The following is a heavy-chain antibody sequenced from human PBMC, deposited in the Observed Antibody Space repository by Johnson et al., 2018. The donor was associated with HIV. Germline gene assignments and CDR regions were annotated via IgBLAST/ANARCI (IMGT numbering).Heavy chain of an antibody. CDR3: ARDRVWLGELYAFDI. Sequence: QVQLVESGGGVVQPGRSLRLSCAASGFPFRSYTVHWVRQAPGKGLEWVAVISYDGSNKYYADSVKGRFTISRDNSKNTLYLQMNSLRAEDTAVYYCARDRVWLGELYAFDIWGQGTMVTVSS. D-gene: IGHD3-10*01. CDR2: ISYDGSNK. J-gene: IGHJ3*02. CDR1: GFPFRSYT. V-gene: IGHV3-30*04.